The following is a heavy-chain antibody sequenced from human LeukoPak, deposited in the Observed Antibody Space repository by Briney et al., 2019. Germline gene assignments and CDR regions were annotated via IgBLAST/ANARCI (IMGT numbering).Heavy chain of an antibody. J-gene: IGHJ4*02. CDR3: ARGDYGSGSYYNGAAY. D-gene: IGHD3-10*01. Sequence: SLKVSCKASGGTFSSYTISWVRQAPGQGLEWMGRIIPILGIANYAQKFQGRVTITADKSTSTAYMELSSLRSEDTAVYYCARGDYGSGSYYNGAAYWGQGTLVTVSS. CDR2: IIPILGIA. V-gene: IGHV1-69*02. CDR1: GGTFSSYT.